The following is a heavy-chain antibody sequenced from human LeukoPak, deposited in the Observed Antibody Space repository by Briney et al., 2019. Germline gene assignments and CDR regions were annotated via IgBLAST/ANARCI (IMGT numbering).Heavy chain of an antibody. CDR3: AKSAGDYYDSSGYYHRPLGY. V-gene: IGHV3-74*01. D-gene: IGHD3-22*01. Sequence: GGSLRLSCAASGFTFSRDWTYWVRQAPGKGLVWLSRINSDGSSTAYADSVKGRFTISRDNAKNTLFLQMNSLRAEDTAVYYCAKSAGDYYDSSGYYHRPLGYWGQGTLVTVSS. CDR1: GFTFSRDW. CDR2: INSDGSST. J-gene: IGHJ4*02.